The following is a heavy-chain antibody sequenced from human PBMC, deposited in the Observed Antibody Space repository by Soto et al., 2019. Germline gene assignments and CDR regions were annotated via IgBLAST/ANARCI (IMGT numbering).Heavy chain of an antibody. D-gene: IGHD6-6*01. V-gene: IGHV3-48*03. CDR2: ISGSGSII. CDR3: ARDRAARDWFDP. J-gene: IGHJ5*02. CDR1: GFTFSSYE. Sequence: GGSLRLSCAASGFTFSSYEMNWVRQAPGKGLEWVSCISGSGSIIHYADSVKGRFTISRDNPKNSLYLQMNSLRAEDTAVYYCARDRAARDWFDPWGQGPLVTVCS.